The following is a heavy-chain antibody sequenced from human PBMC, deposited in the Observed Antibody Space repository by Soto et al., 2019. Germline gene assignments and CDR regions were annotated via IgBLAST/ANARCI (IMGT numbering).Heavy chain of an antibody. D-gene: IGHD4-17*01. CDR2: INHSGST. CDR1: GGSFSGYY. V-gene: IGHV4-34*01. Sequence: SETLSLTCAVYGGSFSGYYWSWIRQPPGKGLEWIGEINHSGSTNYNPSLKSRVTISVDTSKNQFSLKLSSVTAADTAVYYCARGRTTVTTLFDYWGQGTLVTVSS. J-gene: IGHJ4*02. CDR3: ARGRTTVTTLFDY.